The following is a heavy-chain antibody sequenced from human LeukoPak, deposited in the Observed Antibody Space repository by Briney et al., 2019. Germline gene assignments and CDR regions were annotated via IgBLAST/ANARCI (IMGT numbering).Heavy chain of an antibody. CDR2: IYSGGST. Sequence: PGGSLRLSCAASGFTVSSNYMSWVRQAPGKGLEWVSVIYSGGSTYYADSVKGRFTISRDNSKNTLYLQMNSLRAEDTAVYYCARSWDYSSSWYFCWFDPWGQGTLVTVSS. V-gene: IGHV3-66*01. J-gene: IGHJ5*02. CDR3: ARSWDYSSSWYFCWFDP. D-gene: IGHD6-13*01. CDR1: GFTVSSNY.